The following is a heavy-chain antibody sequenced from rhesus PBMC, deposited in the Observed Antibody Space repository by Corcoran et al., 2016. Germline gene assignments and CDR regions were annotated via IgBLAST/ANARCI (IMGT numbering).Heavy chain of an antibody. V-gene: IGHV4-99*01. J-gene: IGHJ4*01. D-gene: IGHD7-45*01. CDR3: ARYGLTGGFDY. CDR1: GYSINSGFY. CDR2: ISGSSGST. Sequence: QVQLQESGPGLVKPSETLSLTCAVSGYSINSGFYWVWIRQPPGKGLEYIASISGSSGSTNYNPSLKSRFTISKDMSKNQFSLKLTSVTAADTAVYYCARYGLTGGFDYWGQGVLVTVSS.